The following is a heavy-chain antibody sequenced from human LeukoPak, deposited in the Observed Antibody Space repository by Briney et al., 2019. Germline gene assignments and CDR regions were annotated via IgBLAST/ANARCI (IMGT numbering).Heavy chain of an antibody. CDR2: INHSGST. CDR1: GGSFSGYY. J-gene: IGHJ4*02. CDR3: ARDRGTWNDDGFDY. D-gene: IGHD1-1*01. Sequence: SETLSLTCAVYGGSFSGYYWSWIRQPPGKGLEWIGEINHSGSTNYNPSLKSRVTISLDTSKNQFSLKLSSVTAADTAVYYCARDRGTWNDDGFDYWGQGTLVTVSS. V-gene: IGHV4-34*01.